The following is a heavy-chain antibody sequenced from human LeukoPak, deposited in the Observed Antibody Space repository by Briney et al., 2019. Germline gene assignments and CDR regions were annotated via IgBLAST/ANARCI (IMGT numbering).Heavy chain of an antibody. CDR1: GFTFSSYE. CDR2: ISSSGGTI. J-gene: IGHJ6*03. D-gene: IGHD6-6*01. Sequence: PGGSLRLSCAASGFTFSSYEMNWVRQAPGKGLEGVSYISSSGGTIYYADSVKGRFTISRDNAKNSLYLQMNRLRAEDTAVYYCARFNSGSSGAYYYYYYYMDVWGEGTTVTVSS. CDR3: ARFNSGSSGAYYYYYYYMDV. V-gene: IGHV3-48*03.